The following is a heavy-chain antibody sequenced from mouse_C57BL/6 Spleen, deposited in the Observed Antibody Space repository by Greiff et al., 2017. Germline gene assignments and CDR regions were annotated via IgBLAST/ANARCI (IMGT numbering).Heavy chain of an antibody. V-gene: IGHV5-16*01. Sequence: EVKLVESEGGLVQPGSSMKLSCTASGFTFSDYYMAWVRQVPEKGLEWVANINYDGSSTYYLDSLKSRFIISRDNAKNILYLQMSSLKSEDTATYYCARDYSKGWYFDVWGTGTTVTVSS. J-gene: IGHJ1*03. CDR1: GFTFSDYY. CDR2: INYDGSST. CDR3: ARDYSKGWYFDV. D-gene: IGHD2-5*01.